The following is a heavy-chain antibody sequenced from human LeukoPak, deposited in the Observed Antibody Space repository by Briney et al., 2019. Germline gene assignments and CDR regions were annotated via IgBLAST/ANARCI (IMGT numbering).Heavy chain of an antibody. J-gene: IGHJ4*02. CDR3: ARQSRDGSKTRGYYFDH. D-gene: IGHD3-10*01. Sequence: GESLKISCQVSGYIFTDYWIGGVRQMPGKGLESMGIIYPGDSDTAYSPFFQGQVTISVDKSISTVYLQWSSLKASDTAMYYCARQSRDGSKTRGYYFDHWGQGTLVTVSS. CDR1: GYIFTDYW. CDR2: IYPGDSDT. V-gene: IGHV5-51*01.